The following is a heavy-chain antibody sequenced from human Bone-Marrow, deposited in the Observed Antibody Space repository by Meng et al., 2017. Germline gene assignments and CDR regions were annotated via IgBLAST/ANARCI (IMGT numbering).Heavy chain of an antibody. CDR1: GFTFSSYA. V-gene: IGHV3-23*01. J-gene: IGHJ4*02. CDR3: AKDYLGIADPYYFDY. CDR2: ISGSGGST. Sequence: GEFLKISCAASGFTFSSYAMSWVRQAPGKGLEWVSAISGSGGSTYYADPVKGRFTITRDNSKNALYLQMNSLRAEDTAVYYYAKDYLGIADPYYFDYWGQGTLVTVSS. D-gene: IGHD6-13*01.